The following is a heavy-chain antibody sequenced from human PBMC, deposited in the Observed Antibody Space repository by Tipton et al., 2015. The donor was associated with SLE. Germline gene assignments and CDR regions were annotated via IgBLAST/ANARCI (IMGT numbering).Heavy chain of an antibody. CDR2: IHYSGST. J-gene: IGHJ4*02. V-gene: IGHV4-59*11. CDR3: ARDRRGSGSFDY. D-gene: IGHD3-3*01. Sequence: TLSLTCTVSGGSISSHYWSWIRQPPGKGLEWIGYIHYSGSTNYNPSLKSRVTISEDTSKNQFSLKLSSVTAADTAVYYCARDRRGSGSFDYWGQGTLVTVSS. CDR1: GGSISSHY.